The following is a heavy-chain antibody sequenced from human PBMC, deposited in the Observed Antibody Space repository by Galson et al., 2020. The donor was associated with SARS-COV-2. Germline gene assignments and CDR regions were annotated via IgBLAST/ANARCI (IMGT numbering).Heavy chain of an antibody. V-gene: IGHV2-70*12. CDR2: IDWADDQ. J-gene: IGHJ3*02. Sequence: SGPTLVKPTQTLSLTCTFSGFSLSTRGMCVSWVRQPPGKALEWLALIDWADDQYYSPSLKTRLTISKDTSKDRVVLTMTNMDPVDTATYYCARRQRHDDAIDTWGQGTMVTVAS. CDR3: ARRQRHDDAIDT. CDR1: GFSLSTRGMC.